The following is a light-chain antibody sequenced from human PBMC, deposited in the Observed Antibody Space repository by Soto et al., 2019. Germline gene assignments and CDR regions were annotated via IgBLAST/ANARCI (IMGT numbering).Light chain of an antibody. J-gene: IGKJ5*01. CDR1: QSVSTY. CDR3: QQFNNYPIT. Sequence: EIVLTQSPAALSLSPGERATLSCRASQSVSTYLAWYQKKPGQAPRLLIYDASNRATGIPARFSGSGSGTDFTLTISSLEPEDFATYYCQQFNNYPITFGQGTRLEIK. CDR2: DAS. V-gene: IGKV3-11*01.